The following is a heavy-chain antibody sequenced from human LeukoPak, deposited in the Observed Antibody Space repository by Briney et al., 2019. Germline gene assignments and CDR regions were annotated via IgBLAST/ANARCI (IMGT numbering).Heavy chain of an antibody. J-gene: IGHJ6*03. Sequence: ASVKVSCKTSGYSFIGYAMNWVRQAPGQGLEWLGWINTNTGNPTYAQGFTGRFVFSSDKSVSTTYLQISSLKAEDTAVYYCARANGFKSGLYFMDVWGKGTTVTVSS. CDR1: GYSFIGYA. CDR2: INTNTGNP. V-gene: IGHV7-4-1*02. CDR3: ARANGFKSGLYFMDV. D-gene: IGHD2-2*03.